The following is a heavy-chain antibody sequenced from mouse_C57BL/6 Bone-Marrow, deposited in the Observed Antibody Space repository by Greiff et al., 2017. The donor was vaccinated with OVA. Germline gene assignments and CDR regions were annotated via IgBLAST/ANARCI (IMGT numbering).Heavy chain of an antibody. CDR2: IYPRSGNT. D-gene: IGHD1-1*01. Sequence: QVQLQQSGAELARPGASVKLSCKASGYTFTSYGISWVKQRTGQGLEWIGEIYPRSGNTYYNEKFKGKATLTADKSSSTAYMELRSLTSEDSAVYVCARWGYGSRDYAMDYWGQGTSVTVSS. J-gene: IGHJ4*01. CDR3: ARWGYGSRDYAMDY. V-gene: IGHV1-81*01. CDR1: GYTFTSYG.